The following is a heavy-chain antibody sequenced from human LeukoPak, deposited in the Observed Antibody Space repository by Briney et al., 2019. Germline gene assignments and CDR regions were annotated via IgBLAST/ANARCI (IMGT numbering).Heavy chain of an antibody. D-gene: IGHD4-11*01. CDR3: ARGTDSNYFDY. CDR1: GGSISSGDYY. V-gene: IGHV4-30-4*01. Sequence: SQTLSLTCTVSGGSISSGDYYWSWIRQPPGKGLEWIGYIYYSGSTYYNPSLKSRVTISVDTSKNQFSLKLSSMTAADTAMYYCARGTDSNYFDYWGQGTLVTVSS. J-gene: IGHJ4*02. CDR2: IYYSGST.